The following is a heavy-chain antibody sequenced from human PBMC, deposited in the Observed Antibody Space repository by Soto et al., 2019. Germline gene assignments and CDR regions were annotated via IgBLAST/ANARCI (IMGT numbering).Heavy chain of an antibody. CDR1: GFTFSSYS. Sequence: GGSLRLSCAASGFTFSSYSMNWVRQAPGKGLEWVSSISSSSSYIYYADSVKGRFTISRDHAKNSLYLQMNRLRAEDTVMYYCARDHALDVWGQGTTVTVSS. V-gene: IGHV3-21*04. J-gene: IGHJ6*02. CDR3: ARDHALDV. CDR2: ISSSSSYI.